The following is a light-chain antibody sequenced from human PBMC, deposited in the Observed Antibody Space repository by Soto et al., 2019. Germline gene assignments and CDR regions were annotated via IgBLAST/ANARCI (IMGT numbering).Light chain of an antibody. J-gene: IGLJ3*02. CDR3: SSYTSSSIL. CDR1: SSDVGGYNY. CDR2: DVS. Sequence: QSALTQPASVSGSPGQSITMTCTGTSSDVGGYNYVSWYQQHPGKAPKLMIYDVSNRPSGVSNRFSGSKSGNTASLTISGLQPEDEADYYCSSYTSSSILFGGGTKVTVL. V-gene: IGLV2-14*01.